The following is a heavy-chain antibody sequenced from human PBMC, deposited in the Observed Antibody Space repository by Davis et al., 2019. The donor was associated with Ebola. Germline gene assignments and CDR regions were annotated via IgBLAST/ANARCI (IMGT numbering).Heavy chain of an antibody. V-gene: IGHV4-34*01. Sequence: SETLSLTCAVYGGSFSGYYWSWIRQPPGKGLEWIGKINHSGSTNYNPSLKSRVTISVDTSKNQFSLKLSSVTAADTAVYYCARARIVGAMTLDYWGQGTLVTVSS. CDR2: INHSGST. D-gene: IGHD1-26*01. CDR3: ARARIVGAMTLDY. J-gene: IGHJ4*02. CDR1: GGSFSGYY.